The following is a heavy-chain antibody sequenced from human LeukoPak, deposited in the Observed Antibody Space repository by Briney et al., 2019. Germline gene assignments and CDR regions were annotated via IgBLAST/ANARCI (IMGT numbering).Heavy chain of an antibody. Sequence: GESLRISCKGFGYSFTNYWIGWVRQMPGKGLEWMGIIYPGDSDTRYSPSFQGQVAISADKSINTAYLQWSSLKASDTAMYYCVLAGSGSYYFDYWGQGILVTVSS. D-gene: IGHD3-10*01. V-gene: IGHV5-51*01. J-gene: IGHJ4*02. CDR2: IYPGDSDT. CDR3: VLAGSGSYYFDY. CDR1: GYSFTNYW.